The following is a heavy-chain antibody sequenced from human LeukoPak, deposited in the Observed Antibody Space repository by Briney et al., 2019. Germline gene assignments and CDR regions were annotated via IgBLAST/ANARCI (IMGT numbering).Heavy chain of an antibody. CDR3: ASLNRSYGPARYPFDY. J-gene: IGHJ4*02. D-gene: IGHD5-18*01. CDR2: INHSGST. V-gene: IGHV4-34*01. Sequence: PSETLSLTCAVYGGSFSGYYWSWIRQPPGKGLEWIGEINHSGSTNYNPSLKSRVTISVDTSKNQFSLKLSSVTAADTAVYYCASLNRSYGPARYPFDYWGQGTLVTVSS. CDR1: GGSFSGYY.